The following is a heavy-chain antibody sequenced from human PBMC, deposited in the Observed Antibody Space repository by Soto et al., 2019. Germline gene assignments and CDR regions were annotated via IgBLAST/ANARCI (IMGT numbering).Heavy chain of an antibody. J-gene: IGHJ6*02. CDR3: ARVLPIALAGMDV. CDR1: GFTFSIYA. D-gene: IGHD2-15*01. CDR2: LSSSGGTT. V-gene: IGHV3-23*01. Sequence: SCAASGFTFSIYAMTWVRQAPGKGLEWVSGLSSSGGTTHYADSVKGRFTISRDNSKNTLFLQMNSLRDEDTAVYYCARVLPIALAGMDVWGQGTTVTVSS.